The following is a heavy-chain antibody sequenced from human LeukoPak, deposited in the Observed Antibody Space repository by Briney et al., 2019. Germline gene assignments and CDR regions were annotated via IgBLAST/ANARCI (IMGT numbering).Heavy chain of an antibody. CDR1: GGSISSSAYY. D-gene: IGHD3-22*01. Sequence: SETLSLTCSVSGGSISSSAYYWGWIRQPPGQGLEWIGSIYYSGNTYYNPSLKSPVTISVDTSKNQFSLRLISVTAADTAVYYCARGVLAPTWYYYDSSGYYRPRPYFDYWGQGTLVTVSS. J-gene: IGHJ4*02. V-gene: IGHV4-39*07. CDR3: ARGVLAPTWYYYDSSGYYRPRPYFDY. CDR2: IYYSGNT.